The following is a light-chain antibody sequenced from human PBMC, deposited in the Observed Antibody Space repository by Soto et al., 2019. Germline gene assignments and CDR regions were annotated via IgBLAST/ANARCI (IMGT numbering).Light chain of an antibody. Sequence: DIQMTQSPSTLSASVGDRVTITCRASQSISSWLAWYQQKPGKAPKLLIYDASSLESGVPARFSGSGSGTEFTHTISSLQPDDVAIYYCQQYNDYSWTFGQGTKVDIK. V-gene: IGKV1-5*01. J-gene: IGKJ1*01. CDR3: QQYNDYSWT. CDR1: QSISSW. CDR2: DAS.